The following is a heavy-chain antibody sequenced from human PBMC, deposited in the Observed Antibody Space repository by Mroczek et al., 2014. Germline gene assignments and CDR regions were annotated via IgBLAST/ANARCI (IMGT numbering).Heavy chain of an antibody. D-gene: IGHD3-22*01. J-gene: IGHJ4*02. V-gene: IGHV4-34*01. CDR1: GGSFSGYY. CDR3: ARRHYDSSGCDY. CDR2: INHSGST. Sequence: QVQLQQWGAGLLKPSETLSLTCAVYGGSFSGYYWSWIRQPPGKGLEWIGEINHSGSTNYNPSLKSRVTISVDTSKNQFSLKLSSVTAADTAVYYCARRHYDSSGCDYWGQGTLVTVSS.